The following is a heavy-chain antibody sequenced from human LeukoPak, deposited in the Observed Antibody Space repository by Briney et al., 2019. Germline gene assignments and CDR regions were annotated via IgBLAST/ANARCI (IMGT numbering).Heavy chain of an antibody. J-gene: IGHJ4*02. V-gene: IGHV3-11*04. CDR2: ISSSGSSI. D-gene: IGHD6-13*01. CDR3: ATSFIGSPGTFDY. CDR1: GFTFCDYY. Sequence: GGSLRLSCAASGFTFCDYYMNWIRQAPGKGLEWISYISSSGSSIFQADSVKGRFTISRDNAENSLSLQMDSLRAEDTAVYYCATSFIGSPGTFDYWGRGTLVTVSS.